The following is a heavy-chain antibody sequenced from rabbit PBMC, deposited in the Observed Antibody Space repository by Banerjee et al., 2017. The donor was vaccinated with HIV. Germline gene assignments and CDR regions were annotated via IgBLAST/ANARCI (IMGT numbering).Heavy chain of an antibody. CDR3: ARDLAGVIGWNFKL. J-gene: IGHJ4*01. V-gene: IGHV1S40*01. Sequence: QSLEESGGDLVKPGASLTLTCTASEFSFSSYWMSWVRQAPGKGLEWIGCIYTGSSGDTYYASWAKGRFTISKTSSTTVTLQMTSLTAADTATYFCARDLAGVIGWNFKLWGQGTLVTVS. D-gene: IGHD4-1*01. CDR1: EFSFSSYW. CDR2: IYTGSSGDT.